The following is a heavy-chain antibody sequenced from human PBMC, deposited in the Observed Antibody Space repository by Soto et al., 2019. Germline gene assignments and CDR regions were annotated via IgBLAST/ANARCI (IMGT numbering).Heavy chain of an antibody. CDR2: ISSSSSYT. J-gene: IGHJ6*02. V-gene: IGHV3-11*06. CDR1: GFTFSDYY. Sequence: QVQLVESGGGLVKPGGSLRLSCAASGFTFSDYYMSWIRQAPGKGLEWVSYISSSSSYTNYADSVKGRFTISRDNAKNSLYLQMNSLRAEDTAVYYCARERYCSSTSCYNYYYYGMDVWGQGTTVTVSS. D-gene: IGHD2-2*02. CDR3: ARERYCSSTSCYNYYYYGMDV.